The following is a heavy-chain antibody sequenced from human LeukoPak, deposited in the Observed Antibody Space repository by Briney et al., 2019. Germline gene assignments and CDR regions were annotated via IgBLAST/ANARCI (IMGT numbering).Heavy chain of an antibody. V-gene: IGHV3-30*03. CDR2: ISYDGSNK. CDR1: GFTFTDYF. J-gene: IGHJ6*02. Sequence: PGGSLRLSCVASGFTFTDYFVSWVRQAPGKGLEWVAVISYDGSNKYYADSVKGRFTISRDNSKNTLYLQMNSLRAEDTAVYYCARARVGSYGPFYVWGQGTTVTVSS. D-gene: IGHD5-18*01. CDR3: ARARVGSYGPFYV.